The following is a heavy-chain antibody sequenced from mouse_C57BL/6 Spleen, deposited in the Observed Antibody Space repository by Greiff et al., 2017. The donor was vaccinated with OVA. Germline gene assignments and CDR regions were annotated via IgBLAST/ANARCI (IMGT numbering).Heavy chain of an antibody. CDR1: GYTFTGYW. D-gene: IGHD1-1*01. V-gene: IGHV1-9*01. J-gene: IGHJ3*01. CDR2: ILPGSGST. CDR3: ARERSRDYGSSSWFAY. Sequence: QVQLQQSGAELMKPGASVKLSCKATGYTFTGYWIEWVKQRPGHGLEWIGEILPGSGSTNYNEKFKGKATFTADTSSNTAYMQLSSLTTEDSAIYYCARERSRDYGSSSWFAYWGQGTLVTVSA.